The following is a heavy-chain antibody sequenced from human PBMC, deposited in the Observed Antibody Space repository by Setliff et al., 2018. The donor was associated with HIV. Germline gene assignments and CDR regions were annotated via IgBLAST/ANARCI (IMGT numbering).Heavy chain of an antibody. V-gene: IGHV4-39*07. CDR2: VYYSGST. CDR3: ARNLDTSANYFTPFFDY. Sequence: SETLSLTCTVSGGSISSNSSYWGWIRQPPGKGLEWIGSVYYSGSTYYNPSLKSRVIISLDTSKEQVSLKVTSVTAADTALYYCARNLDTSANYFTPFFDYWGQATLVTVSS. D-gene: IGHD3-22*01. J-gene: IGHJ4*02. CDR1: GGSISSNSSY.